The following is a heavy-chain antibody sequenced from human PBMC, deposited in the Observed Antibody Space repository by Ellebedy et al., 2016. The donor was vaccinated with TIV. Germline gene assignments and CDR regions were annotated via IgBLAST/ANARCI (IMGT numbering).Heavy chain of an antibody. CDR3: ARDLRKGGMDV. D-gene: IGHD3-9*01. CDR2: IYYSVTT. V-gene: IGHV4-59*01. CDR1: GDSISSYY. J-gene: IGHJ6*02. Sequence: SETLSLXXTVSGDSISSYYWSWIRQPPGKGLEWIGYIYYSVTTNYNPSLKSRVTISVDTSKKQFSLKLSSVTAADTAVYYCARDLRKGGMDVWGQGTTVTVSS.